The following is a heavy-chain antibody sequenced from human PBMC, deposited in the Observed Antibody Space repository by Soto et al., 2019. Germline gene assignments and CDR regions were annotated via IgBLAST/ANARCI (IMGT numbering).Heavy chain of an antibody. D-gene: IGHD5-12*01. CDR1: GYSFTSYW. CDR3: ARHGSVATKGETYDY. CDR2: IYPGDSDT. J-gene: IGHJ4*02. Sequence: PGESLKISCKGSGYSFTSYWIGWVRQMPGKGLEWMGIIYPGDSDTRYSPSFQGQVTISADKSISTAYLQWSSLKASDTAMYYCARHGSVATKGETYDYWRQGTMVTVYS. V-gene: IGHV5-51*01.